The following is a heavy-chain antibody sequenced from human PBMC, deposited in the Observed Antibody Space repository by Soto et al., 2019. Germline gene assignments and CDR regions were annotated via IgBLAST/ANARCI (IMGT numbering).Heavy chain of an antibody. D-gene: IGHD3-10*01. V-gene: IGHV1-8*01. CDR3: AREGVLGVRGVIIRYDYYYYYGMDV. Sequence: ASVKVSCKASGYTFTSYDINWVRQATGQGLEWMGWMNPNSGNTGYAQKFQGRVTMTRNTSISTAYMELSSLRSEDTAVYYCAREGVLGVRGVIIRYDYYYYYGMDVWGQGTTVTVSS. CDR1: GYTFTSYD. CDR2: MNPNSGNT. J-gene: IGHJ6*02.